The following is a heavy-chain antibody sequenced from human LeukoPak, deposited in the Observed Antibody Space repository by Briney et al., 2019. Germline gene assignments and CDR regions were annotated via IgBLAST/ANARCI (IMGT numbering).Heavy chain of an antibody. J-gene: IGHJ4*02. V-gene: IGHV3-30*04. CDR2: LPPDGSYQ. CDR1: GFTFSDYT. CDR3: ARGLHDRSWYGAH. D-gene: IGHD6-13*01. Sequence: GGSLRLSCAASGFTFSDYTMQWVRQAPGKGLEWVALLPPDGSYQYYADSLKGRFTISRDNFKNALYLQMNSLRLEDTAVYYCARGLHDRSWYGAHWGQGTLLSGSS.